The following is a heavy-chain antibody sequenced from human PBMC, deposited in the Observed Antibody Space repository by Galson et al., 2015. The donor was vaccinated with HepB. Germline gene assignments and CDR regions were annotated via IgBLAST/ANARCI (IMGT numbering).Heavy chain of an antibody. Sequence: SLRLSCAASGFTFSSYAMHWVRQAPGKGLEWVAVISYDGSNKYYADSVKGRFTISRDNSKNTLYLQMNSLRAEETAVYYCARDRMVRGVHFDYWGQGTLVTVSS. CDR3: ARDRMVRGVHFDY. J-gene: IGHJ4*02. V-gene: IGHV3-30-3*01. CDR1: GFTFSSYA. D-gene: IGHD3-10*01. CDR2: ISYDGSNK.